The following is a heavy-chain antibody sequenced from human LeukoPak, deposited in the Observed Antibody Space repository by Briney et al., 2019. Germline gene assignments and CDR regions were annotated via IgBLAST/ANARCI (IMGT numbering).Heavy chain of an antibody. Sequence: GGSLRLSCAASGFTFSSYAMSWVRQAPGKGLEWVSAISGSGGSTYYADSVKGRFTISRDNSKNTLYLQMNSLRAEDTAVCYCAKGLRFLEWLLLPLTPFDYWGQGTLVTVSS. CDR3: AKGLRFLEWLLLPLTPFDY. V-gene: IGHV3-23*01. CDR2: ISGSGGST. D-gene: IGHD3-3*01. CDR1: GFTFSSYA. J-gene: IGHJ4*02.